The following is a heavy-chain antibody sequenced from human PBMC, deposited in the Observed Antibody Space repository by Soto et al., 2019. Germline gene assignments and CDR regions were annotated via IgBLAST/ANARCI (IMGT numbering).Heavy chain of an antibody. V-gene: IGHV4-4*02. J-gene: IGHJ4*02. Sequence: QVQLQESGPGLVKPSGTLSLTCSVSGDSITNDRWWSWVRQSPGKGLEWIGEIYHSGRTNYNPSLKCRFIISVDKSKNNFSLPLSSVTAADTALYYCTANGYYSLDYWGQGSLVTVSS. CDR3: TANGYYSLDY. D-gene: IGHD5-12*01. CDR2: IYHSGRT. CDR1: GDSITNDRW.